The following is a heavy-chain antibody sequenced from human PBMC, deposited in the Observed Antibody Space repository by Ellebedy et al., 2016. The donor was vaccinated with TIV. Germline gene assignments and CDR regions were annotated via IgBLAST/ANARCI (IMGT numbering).Heavy chain of an antibody. CDR3: ARAPNWYYYYGMDV. CDR1: GYTFTSYG. V-gene: IGHV1-18*01. Sequence: AASVKVSCKASGYTFTSYGISWVRQAPGQGLEWMGWISAYNGNTNYAQKLQGRVTMTTDTSTSTAYMELSSLRSEDTAVYYCARAPNWYYYYGMDVWGQGTTVTVSS. J-gene: IGHJ6*02. CDR2: ISAYNGNT. D-gene: IGHD2-8*01.